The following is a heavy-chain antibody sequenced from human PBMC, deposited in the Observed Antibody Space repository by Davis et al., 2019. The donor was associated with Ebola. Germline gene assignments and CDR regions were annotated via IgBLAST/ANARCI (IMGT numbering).Heavy chain of an antibody. CDR3: ARHLVETTVTPRDWFDP. V-gene: IGHV4-59*08. CDR1: GGSISSYY. J-gene: IGHJ5*02. CDR2: IYYSGST. D-gene: IGHD4-17*01. Sequence: PGGSLRLSCTVSGGSISSYYWSWIRQPPGKGLEWIGYIYYSGSTNYNPSLKSRVTISVDPSKNQFSLKLGSVTAADTAVYYCARHLVETTVTPRDWFDPWGQGTLVTVSS.